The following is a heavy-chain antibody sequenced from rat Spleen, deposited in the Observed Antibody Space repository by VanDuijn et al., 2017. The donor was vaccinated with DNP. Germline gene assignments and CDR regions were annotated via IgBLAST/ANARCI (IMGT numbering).Heavy chain of an antibody. Sequence: QVQLKESGPGLVQPSETLSLTCTVSGFSLTSYSVHWVRQHSGKSLEWMGRMWSDGDTSYNSAFTSRLSISRDTSKSQVSLKMNSLQTEDTGTYYCARNNIGTTAMDAWGQGTSVTVSS. CDR1: GFSLTSYS. CDR3: ARNNIGTTAMDA. V-gene: IGHV2S18*01. D-gene: IGHD1-5*01. J-gene: IGHJ4*01. CDR2: MWSDGDT.